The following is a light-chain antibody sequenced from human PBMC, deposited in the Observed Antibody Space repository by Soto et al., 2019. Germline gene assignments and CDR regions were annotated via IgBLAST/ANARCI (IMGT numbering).Light chain of an antibody. Sequence: QSALTQPASVSGSPGQSITVSCTGTSSDVGSYDLVSWYQQHPGKAPKLLIYEAIKRPSGVSNRFSGSKSGNTASLTISGLQAEDEADYYCCSSARSNSLFVFGTGTKLTV. J-gene: IGLJ1*01. CDR1: SSDVGSYDL. V-gene: IGLV2-23*01. CDR2: EAI. CDR3: CSSARSNSLFV.